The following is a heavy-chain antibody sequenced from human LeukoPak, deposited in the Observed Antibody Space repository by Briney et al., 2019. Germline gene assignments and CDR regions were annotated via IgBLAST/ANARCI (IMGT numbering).Heavy chain of an antibody. CDR3: ARARYGSNLRTHYYYYYMDV. CDR2: INPNSGGT. CDR1: GYTFTGYY. V-gene: IGHV1-2*06. Sequence: ASVKVSCKASGYTFTGYYMHWVRQAPGQGLEWMGRINPNSGGTNYAQKFQGRVTMTRDTSISTAYMELSRLRSDDTAVYYCARARYGSNLRTHYYYYYMDVWGKGTTVTVSS. J-gene: IGHJ6*03. D-gene: IGHD3-22*01.